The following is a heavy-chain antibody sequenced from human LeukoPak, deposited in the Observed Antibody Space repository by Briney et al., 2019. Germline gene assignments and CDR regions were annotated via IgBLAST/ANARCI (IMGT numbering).Heavy chain of an antibody. J-gene: IGHJ4*02. CDR1: GFAFSSYW. CDR3: AKVEMWRVKYYFDY. CDR2: IRYDGSNK. D-gene: IGHD3-10*01. V-gene: IGHV3-30*02. Sequence: PGGSLRLSCAASGFAFSSYWMHWVRQAPGKGLEWVAFIRYDGSNKYYADSVKGRFTISRDNSKNTLYLQMNSLRAEDTAVYYCAKVEMWRVKYYFDYWGQGTLVTVSS.